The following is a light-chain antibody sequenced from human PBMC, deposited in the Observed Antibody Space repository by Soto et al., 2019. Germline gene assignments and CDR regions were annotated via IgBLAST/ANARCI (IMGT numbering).Light chain of an antibody. J-gene: IGLJ1*01. CDR2: EVS. Sequence: QSALTQAASVSGSPGQSITISCTGTSSDVGSYNLVSWYQQHPGKAPKLMIYEVSKRPSGLSNRFSGSKSGNTASLTISGLQAEDEADYYCCSYAGSRTPLIFGTGTKLTVL. V-gene: IGLV2-23*02. CDR1: SSDVGSYNL. CDR3: CSYAGSRTPLI.